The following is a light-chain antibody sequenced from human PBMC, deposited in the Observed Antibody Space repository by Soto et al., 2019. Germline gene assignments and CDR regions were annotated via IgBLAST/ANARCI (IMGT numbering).Light chain of an antibody. V-gene: IGLV2-14*03. J-gene: IGLJ2*01. CDR2: DVS. CDR1: STDIGAFNY. CDR3: SSYSTSSSLV. Sequence: QSALTQPASVSGSPGQSITISCAGTSTDIGAFNYVSWYQHHPGKAPKLLIFDVSDRPSGVSTRFSASKSANTASLTISGLQADDDADYYCSSYSTSSSLVFGGGTKLTVL.